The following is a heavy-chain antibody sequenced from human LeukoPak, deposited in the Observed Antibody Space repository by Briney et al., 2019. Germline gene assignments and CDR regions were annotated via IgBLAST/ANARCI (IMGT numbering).Heavy chain of an antibody. J-gene: IGHJ4*02. CDR1: GFTFDDYA. D-gene: IGHD4-17*01. V-gene: IGHV3-9*01. CDR2: ISWNSGST. Sequence: PGGSLRLSCVASGFTFDDYAMHWARQVPGKGLEWVSGISWNSGSTGYADSVKGRFTISRDNAKNSLYLQMNSLRAEDTALYYCAKDMTTVTTSGSDYWGQGTLVTVSS. CDR3: AKDMTTVTTSGSDY.